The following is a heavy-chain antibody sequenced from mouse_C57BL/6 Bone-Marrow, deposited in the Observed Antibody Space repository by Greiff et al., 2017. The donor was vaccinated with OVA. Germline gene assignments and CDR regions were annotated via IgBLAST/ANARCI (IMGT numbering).Heavy chain of an antibody. D-gene: IGHD2-1*01. J-gene: IGHJ4*01. V-gene: IGHV1-52*01. Sequence: QVQLKQPGAELVRPGSSVKLSCKASGYTFTSYWMHWVKQRPIQGLEWIGNIDPSDSETHYNQKFKDKATLTVDKSSSTAYMQLSSLTSEDSAVYYCACNLYYAMDYWGQGTSVTVSS. CDR1: GYTFTSYW. CDR2: IDPSDSET. CDR3: ACNLYYAMDY.